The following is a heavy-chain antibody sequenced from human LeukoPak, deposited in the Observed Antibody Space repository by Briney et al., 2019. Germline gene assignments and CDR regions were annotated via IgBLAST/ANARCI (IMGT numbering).Heavy chain of an antibody. CDR3: ARSRLLLDY. J-gene: IGHJ4*02. CDR2: INPIGGST. CDR1: GYTFITYY. Sequence: ASVKVSCKASGYTFITYYMHWVRQAPGQGLEWMGIINPIGGSTSYAQKLQGRVTMTGDTSTSTVYMELSSLRSEDTAVYYCARSRLLLDYWGQGTLVTVSS. D-gene: IGHD2-21*02. V-gene: IGHV1-46*01.